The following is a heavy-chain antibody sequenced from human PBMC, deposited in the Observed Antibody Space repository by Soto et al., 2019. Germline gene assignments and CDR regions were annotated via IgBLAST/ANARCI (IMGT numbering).Heavy chain of an antibody. J-gene: IGHJ4*02. CDR2: VYSSGST. CDR3: ARVPDY. CDR1: GDSITSYN. V-gene: IGHV4-59*01. Sequence: SETLSLTCTVSGDSITSYNWNWLRQPPGKALEWIGYVYSSGSTNYNPSLKSRVTISVDRSRNQFSLKVNSVTAADTAVYYCARVPDYWGQGTLVTVSS.